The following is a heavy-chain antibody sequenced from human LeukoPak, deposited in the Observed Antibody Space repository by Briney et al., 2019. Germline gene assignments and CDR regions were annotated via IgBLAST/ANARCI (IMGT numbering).Heavy chain of an antibody. V-gene: IGHV4-34*01. CDR1: GGSFSGHY. J-gene: IGHJ6*03. D-gene: IGHD3-16*01. Sequence: SETLSLTCAVYGGSFSGHYWTWIRQPPGKGLEWIGEVNHSGSTNYNPSLKSRVTISVDTSKNQFSLKVSSVTAADTAVYYCARVKDPGGYYYYYYMDIWGKGNTVTVSS. CDR3: ARVKDPGGYYYYYYMDI. CDR2: VNHSGST.